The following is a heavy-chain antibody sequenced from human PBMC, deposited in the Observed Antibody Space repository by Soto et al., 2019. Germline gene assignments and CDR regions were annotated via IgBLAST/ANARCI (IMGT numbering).Heavy chain of an antibody. Sequence: QVLLVQSGAEVKRPGASVKVSCQASGYTFTNYIINWVRQAPGQGLEWMGWVSPLNGNTKYAQKVQTRVTMTTDTSTNTVCMELRGLKNDDTALYYCARSGEHPLDFWGQGSLVTVSS. CDR1: GYTFTNYI. CDR3: ARSGEHPLDF. J-gene: IGHJ4*02. V-gene: IGHV1-18*01. CDR2: VSPLNGNT. D-gene: IGHD5-12*01.